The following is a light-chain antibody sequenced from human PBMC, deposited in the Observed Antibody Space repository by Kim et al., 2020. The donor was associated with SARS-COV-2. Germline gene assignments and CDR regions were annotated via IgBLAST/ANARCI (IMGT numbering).Light chain of an antibody. CDR1: QSVSSNY. V-gene: IGKV3-20*01. Sequence: SPGEGATPSCRASQSVSSNYLAWYQQKPGQAPRLLIYGASSRATGIPDRFSGSGSGTDFTLTISRLESEDFAVYFCQQYGSSPRTFGQGTKVDIK. CDR3: QQYGSSPRT. J-gene: IGKJ1*01. CDR2: GAS.